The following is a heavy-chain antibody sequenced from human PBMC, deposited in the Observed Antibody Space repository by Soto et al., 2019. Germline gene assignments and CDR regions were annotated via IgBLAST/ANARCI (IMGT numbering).Heavy chain of an antibody. Sequence: ASVKVSCKASGYTFTSYGISWVRQAPGQGLEWMGWISAYNGNTNYAQKLQGRVTMTTDTSTSTAYMELRSLRSDDTAVYYWARDFDSSGYALDSFDYWGQGTLVTVSS. CDR1: GYTFTSYG. CDR3: ARDFDSSGYALDSFDY. J-gene: IGHJ4*02. CDR2: ISAYNGNT. D-gene: IGHD3-22*01. V-gene: IGHV1-18*04.